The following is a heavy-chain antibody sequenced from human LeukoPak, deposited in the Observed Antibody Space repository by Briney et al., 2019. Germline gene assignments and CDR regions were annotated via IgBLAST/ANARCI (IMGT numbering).Heavy chain of an antibody. CDR1: GGSISSYY. V-gene: IGHV4-59*01. J-gene: IGHJ4*02. CDR3: ARGVAAASTGY. CDR2: IYYSGST. Sequence: SETLSLTCTVSGGSISSYYWSWIQQPPGKGLEWIGYIYYSGSTNYNPSLKSRVTISVDTSKNQFSLKLSSVTAADTAVYYCARGVAAASTGYWGQGTLVTVSS. D-gene: IGHD6-13*01.